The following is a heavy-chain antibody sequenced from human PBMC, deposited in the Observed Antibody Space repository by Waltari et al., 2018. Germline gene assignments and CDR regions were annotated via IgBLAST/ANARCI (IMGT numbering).Heavy chain of an antibody. CDR3: ARRLEWELDY. CDR2: IYYSGST. Sequence: QVQLQESGPGLVKPSETLSLTCTVSGGSISSYYWSWIRQPPGKGVEWIGDIYYSGSTNYNPSLKSRVTISVDTSKNQFSLKLSSVIAADTAVYYCARRLEWELDYWGQGTLVTVSS. V-gene: IGHV4-59*01. D-gene: IGHD1-26*01. J-gene: IGHJ4*02. CDR1: GGSISSYY.